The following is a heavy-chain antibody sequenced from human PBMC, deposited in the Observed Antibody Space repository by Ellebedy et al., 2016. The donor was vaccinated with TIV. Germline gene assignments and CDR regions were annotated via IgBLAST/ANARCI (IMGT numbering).Heavy chain of an antibody. CDR3: ARSVFGGSADY. CDR1: GFTFSAYS. CDR2: ISSSGSSI. D-gene: IGHD3-16*01. Sequence: GESLKISCVASGFTFSAYSIDWVRQAPGKGLEWASFISSSGSSIYYADSVKGRFTISRDNARNSLYLHMNSLRVEDTAVYYCARSVFGGSADYWGQGTLVTVSS. J-gene: IGHJ4*02. V-gene: IGHV3-21*01.